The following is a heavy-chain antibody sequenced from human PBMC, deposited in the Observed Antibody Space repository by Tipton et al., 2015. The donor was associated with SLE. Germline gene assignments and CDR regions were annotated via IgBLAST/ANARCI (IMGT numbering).Heavy chain of an antibody. D-gene: IGHD1-7*01. CDR1: GFPFSSYS. Sequence: GSLRLSCAASGFPFSSYSMHWVRQGPGQGLVWVTHIASDGTNITYADSVRGRFTVSRDNARNTMYLQMNSLRGEDTAVYYCATLTGTGYYFDYWGQGTLVTVSS. V-gene: IGHV3-74*01. J-gene: IGHJ4*02. CDR2: IASDGTNI. CDR3: ATLTGTGYYFDY.